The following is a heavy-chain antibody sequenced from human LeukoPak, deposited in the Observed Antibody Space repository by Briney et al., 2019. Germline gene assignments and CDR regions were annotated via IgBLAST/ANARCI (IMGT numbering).Heavy chain of an antibody. J-gene: IGHJ6*03. D-gene: IGHD4-17*01. CDR3: ARGTVSDYYYYMDV. CDR1: GYTFTSYA. V-gene: IGHV1-3*03. Sequence: ASVKVSCKASGYTFTSYAMHWVRQAPGQRLERMGWINAGNGNTKYSQEFQGRVTITRDTSASTAYMELSSLRSEDMAVYYCARGTVSDYYYYMDVWGKGTTVTVSS. CDR2: INAGNGNT.